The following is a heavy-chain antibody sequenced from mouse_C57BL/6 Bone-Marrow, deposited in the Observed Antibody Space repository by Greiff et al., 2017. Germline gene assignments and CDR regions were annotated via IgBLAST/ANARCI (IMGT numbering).Heavy chain of an antibody. Sequence: QVQLQQSGPELARPWASVKISCQAFYTFSRRVHFAIRDTNYWMQWVKQRPGQGLEWIGAIYPGNGDTSYNQKFKGKATFTAENSSSTAYMQLSSLTSEDSAVYYWAPVITTVVRDWYVDVWGTGTTVTVSS. CDR2: GQGLEWIG. V-gene: IGHV1-87*01. J-gene: IGHJ1*03. D-gene: IGHD1-1*01. CDR3: SEDSAVYYWAPVITTVVRDWYVDV. CDR1: YTFSRRVH.